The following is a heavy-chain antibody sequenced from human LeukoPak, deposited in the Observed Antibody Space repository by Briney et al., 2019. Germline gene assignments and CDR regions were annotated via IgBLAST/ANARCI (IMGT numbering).Heavy chain of an antibody. Sequence: GGSLRLSCAASGFTFRRYAMRGGREAPGKGGEWGSTISGRGGSTYYADSGKGGFTISRDISKNTLYLQMNSLRAEDTAVYYCARERRGYSYGPDYWGQGTLVTVSS. CDR3: ARERRGYSYGPDY. CDR1: GFTFRRYA. D-gene: IGHD5-18*01. J-gene: IGHJ4*02. CDR2: ISGRGGST. V-gene: IGHV3-23*01.